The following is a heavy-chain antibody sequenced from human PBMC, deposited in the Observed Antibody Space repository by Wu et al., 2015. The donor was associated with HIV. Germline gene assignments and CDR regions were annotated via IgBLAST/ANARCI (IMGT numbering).Heavy chain of an antibody. CDR3: ARAFYYDSQTEPNANLGWYYLDS. CDR1: GYTFTGYY. Sequence: QVQLVQSGAEVKKPGASVKVSCKASGYTFTGYYMHWVRQAPGQGLEWMGWINPNSGGTNYAQKFQGRVTMTRDTSISTAYMELSRLRSDDTAVYLCARAFYYDSQTEPNANLGWYYLDSWGQGTLGHRLL. CDR2: INPNSGGT. V-gene: IGHV1-2*02. J-gene: IGHJ4*02. D-gene: IGHD3-22*01.